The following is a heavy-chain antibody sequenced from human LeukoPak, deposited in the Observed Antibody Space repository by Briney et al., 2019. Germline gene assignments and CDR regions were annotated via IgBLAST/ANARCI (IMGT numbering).Heavy chain of an antibody. CDR1: GGSISSGSYY. CDR3: AGLLEMATPWFDP. Sequence: SETLSLTCTVSGGSISSGSYYWSWIRQSAGKGLEWIGRIYTSGSTNYNPSLKSRVTISVDTSKNQFSLKLSSVTAADTAVYYCAGLLEMATPWFDPWGQGTLVTVSS. V-gene: IGHV4-61*02. D-gene: IGHD5-24*01. J-gene: IGHJ5*02. CDR2: IYTSGST.